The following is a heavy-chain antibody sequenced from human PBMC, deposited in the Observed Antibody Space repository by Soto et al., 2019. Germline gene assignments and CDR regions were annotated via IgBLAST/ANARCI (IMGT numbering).Heavy chain of an antibody. J-gene: IGHJ6*02. V-gene: IGHV3-74*01. D-gene: IGHD3-3*01. CDR2: INSDGSRT. CDR1: GFTFSSYW. Sequence: GGSLRLSCAASGFTFSSYWMHWVRQAPGKGLVWVSRINSDGSRTSYADSVKGRFTIARDNAKNTLYLQMNSLSAEDTAVYYCARDVQYYDIGSGYYYGMDVWGQGTTVTVSS. CDR3: ARDVQYYDIGSGYYYGMDV.